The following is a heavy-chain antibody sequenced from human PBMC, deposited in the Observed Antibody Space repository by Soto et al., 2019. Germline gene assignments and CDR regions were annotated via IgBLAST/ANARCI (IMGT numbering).Heavy chain of an antibody. CDR3: ARGYSSGWTFDY. Sequence: ASVKVSCKASGGTFSSYAISWVRQAPGQGLEWMGGIIPIFGTANYAQKFQGRVTITADKSTSTAYMELSSLRSEDTAVYYCARGYSSGWTFDYWGQGTLVTVSS. J-gene: IGHJ4*02. CDR2: IIPIFGTA. CDR1: GGTFSSYA. V-gene: IGHV1-69*06. D-gene: IGHD6-19*01.